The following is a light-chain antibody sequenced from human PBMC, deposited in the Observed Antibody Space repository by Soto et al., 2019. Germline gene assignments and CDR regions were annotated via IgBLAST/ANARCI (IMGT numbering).Light chain of an antibody. V-gene: IGKV1-39*01. J-gene: IGKJ3*01. CDR3: QQSYSTPFT. CDR2: AAS. CDR1: QSISRY. Sequence: DIQMTQSPSSLSASVGDRVTITCRASQSISRYLNWYQHKPGKAPKLLIYAASSLQSGVPSRFSGSGSGTDFTLTISSLQPEDSATYYCQQSYSTPFTFGPGTKVDIK.